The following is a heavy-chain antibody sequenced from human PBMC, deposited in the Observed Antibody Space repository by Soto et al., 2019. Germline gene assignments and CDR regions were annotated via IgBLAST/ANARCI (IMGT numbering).Heavy chain of an antibody. Sequence: SETLSLTCAVSTGSIDNVYWWSWVRQSPGKGLEWIGKASHDGVTNYNPSLKSRVTISVDTSKNQFSLKLSSVTAADTAVYYCAAGYSSRRSYYYYGMDVWGQGTTVTVSS. D-gene: IGHD6-13*01. J-gene: IGHJ6*02. CDR3: AAGYSSRRSYYYYGMDV. V-gene: IGHV4-4*02. CDR2: ASHDGVT. CDR1: TGSIDNVYW.